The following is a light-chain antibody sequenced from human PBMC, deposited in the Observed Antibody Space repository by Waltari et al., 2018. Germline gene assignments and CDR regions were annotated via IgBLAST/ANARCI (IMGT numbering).Light chain of an antibody. V-gene: IGKV1-5*03. CDR1: QSISNW. J-gene: IGKJ1*01. CDR2: KAS. CDR3: QQYDNYWT. Sequence: DIKMTQSPSTLSASVGDRVNITCRASQSISNWLAWYQQKPGKAPKLLIYKASNLESGVPSRFSGSGSGTEFTLTISSLQPDDFATYYCQQYDNYWTFGQGTKVEI.